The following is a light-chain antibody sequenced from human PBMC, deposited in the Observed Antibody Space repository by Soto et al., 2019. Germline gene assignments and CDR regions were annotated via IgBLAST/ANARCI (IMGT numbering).Light chain of an antibody. Sequence: DIVLTQSPLSLPVTPGEPASIYCRSSESLFTAGHNYLDWYVQKPGQSPQLLIYLGSHRASGVPDRFSGSGSGTDFTLQISRVEAEDVGVYYCMQALQTPLTFGGGTKVEI. CDR2: LGS. V-gene: IGKV2-28*01. J-gene: IGKJ4*01. CDR1: ESLFTAGHNY. CDR3: MQALQTPLT.